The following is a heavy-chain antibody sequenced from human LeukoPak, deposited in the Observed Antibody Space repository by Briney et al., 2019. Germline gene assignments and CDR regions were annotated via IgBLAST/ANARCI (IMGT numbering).Heavy chain of an antibody. CDR3: EIVVANQNTDY. V-gene: IGHV3-23*01. J-gene: IGHJ4*02. CDR1: GFTFSSSA. Sequence: GGSLRLSCAASGFTFSSSAMSWVRQVPGKGLEWVSGISASGGSTSYADSVKGRFTISRDNSKNTLYLQMNSLRAEDTAVYYCEIVVANQNTDYWGQGTLVTVSS. CDR2: ISASGGST. D-gene: IGHD3-22*01.